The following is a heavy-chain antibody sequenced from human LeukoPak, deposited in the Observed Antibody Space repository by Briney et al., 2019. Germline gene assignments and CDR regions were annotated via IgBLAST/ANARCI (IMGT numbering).Heavy chain of an antibody. Sequence: SETLSLTCTVSGGSISSSSYYWGWIRQPPGKGLEWIGEINHSGSTNYNPSLKSRVTISVDTSKNQFSLKLSSVTAADTAVYYCARGVDTAMVRIFDYWGQGTLVTVSS. CDR2: INHSGST. CDR3: ARGVDTAMVRIFDY. CDR1: GGSISSSSYY. J-gene: IGHJ4*02. V-gene: IGHV4-39*07. D-gene: IGHD5-18*01.